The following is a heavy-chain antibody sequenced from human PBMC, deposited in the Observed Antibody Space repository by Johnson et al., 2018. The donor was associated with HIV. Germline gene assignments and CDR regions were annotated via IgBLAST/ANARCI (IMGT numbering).Heavy chain of an antibody. Sequence: QEQLVESGGGVVQSGRSLRLSCAASGVSFSDYAMHWVRQAPGKGLEWVAVIWFDGSKKYYTDSVKGRFTISRDNSKNTLFLQMNSLRAEDTAVYYCWGYSTSSNAAFDIWGQGTMVTVSS. J-gene: IGHJ3*02. V-gene: IGHV3-33*01. CDR2: IWFDGSKK. CDR1: GVSFSDYA. CDR3: WGYSTSSNAAFDI. D-gene: IGHD6-6*01.